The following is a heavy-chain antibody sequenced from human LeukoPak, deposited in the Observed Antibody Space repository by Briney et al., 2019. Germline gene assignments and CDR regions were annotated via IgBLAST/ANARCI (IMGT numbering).Heavy chain of an antibody. CDR3: ARVVGLTGYSSSWYSGYYYYMDV. D-gene: IGHD6-13*01. Sequence: SVKVSCKASGGTFSSYAISWVRQAPGQGLEWRGGIIPIFGTTKYAQKFQDRVTITAEKSTSTAYMELRSLRSEDTAVYYCARVVGLTGYSSSWYSGYYYYMDVWGKGTTVTVSS. CDR2: IIPIFGTT. V-gene: IGHV1-69*06. J-gene: IGHJ6*03. CDR1: GGTFSSYA.